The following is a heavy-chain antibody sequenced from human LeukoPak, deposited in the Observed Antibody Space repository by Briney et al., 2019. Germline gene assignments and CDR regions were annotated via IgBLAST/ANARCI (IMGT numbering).Heavy chain of an antibody. D-gene: IGHD1-20*01. V-gene: IGHV4-61*01. Sequence: PSETLSLTCTVSGGSVSSGSYYWSWIRQPPGKGLEWIGYIHYSGSTNYNPSLKSRVTISVDTSKNQFSLNLSSVTAADTAVYYCARREISGNWIDPWGQGTLVTVSS. CDR3: ARREISGNWIDP. CDR1: GGSVSSGSYY. J-gene: IGHJ5*02. CDR2: IHYSGST.